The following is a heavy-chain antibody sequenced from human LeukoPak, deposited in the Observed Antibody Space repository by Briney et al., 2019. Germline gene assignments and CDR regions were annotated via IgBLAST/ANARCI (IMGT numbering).Heavy chain of an antibody. CDR2: IKEDGNKK. V-gene: IGHV3-7*01. Sequence: GGSLRLSCAASGFTFSNYWMSWVRQAPGKGLEWVANIKEDGNKKYYVDSVKGRFTISRDNAKNTLYLQMDSLRADDTAVYYCATAGNYRFDYWGQGTLVTVSS. J-gene: IGHJ4*02. D-gene: IGHD1-7*01. CDR1: GFTFSNYW. CDR3: ATAGNYRFDY.